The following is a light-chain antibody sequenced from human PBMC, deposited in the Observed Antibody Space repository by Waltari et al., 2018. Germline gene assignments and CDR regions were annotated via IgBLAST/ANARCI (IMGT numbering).Light chain of an antibody. V-gene: IGKV1-5*03. Sequence: DIQMTLSPSTLSASVGDRVTITCRASQNINSWLAWYQQKPGKAPKLLIYKASSLESGVPSRFSGSGSGTEFTLTISSLQPDDLATYYCQQYESDSPFTFGPGTKVDIK. J-gene: IGKJ3*01. CDR2: KAS. CDR1: QNINSW. CDR3: QQYESDSPFT.